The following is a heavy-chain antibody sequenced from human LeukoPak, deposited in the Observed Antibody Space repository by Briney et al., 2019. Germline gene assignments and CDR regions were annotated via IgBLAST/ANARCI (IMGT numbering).Heavy chain of an antibody. CDR3: ARGVEPLAANTLAY. CDR2: LYSDGNT. J-gene: IGHJ4*02. D-gene: IGHD1-14*01. Sequence: TGGSLRLSCAASGFTVITNDMTWVRQAPGKGLEWVSVLYSDGNTIYADSVQGRFTISRDNSKNTLYLEMNSLSPDDTAVYYCARGVEPLAANTLAYWGQGTLVTVSS. CDR1: GFTVITND. V-gene: IGHV3-53*01.